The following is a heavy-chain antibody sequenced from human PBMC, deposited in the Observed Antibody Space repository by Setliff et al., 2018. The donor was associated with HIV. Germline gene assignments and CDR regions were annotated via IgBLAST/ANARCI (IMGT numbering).Heavy chain of an antibody. CDR2: IIPIFGTT. CDR3: AMSMTTYPVSRAFDI. J-gene: IGHJ3*02. CDR1: GGTFSSYT. V-gene: IGHV1-69*13. D-gene: IGHD4-4*01. Sequence: SVKVSCKASGGTFSSYTISWVRQAPGQGLEWMGGIIPIFGTTYYAQKFQGRVTITADESTSTAYMELSSLRSEDTAVYYCAMSMTTYPVSRAFDIWGQGTMVTVSS.